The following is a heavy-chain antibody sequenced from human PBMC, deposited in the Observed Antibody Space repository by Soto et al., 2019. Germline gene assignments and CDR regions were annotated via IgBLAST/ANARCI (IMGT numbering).Heavy chain of an antibody. J-gene: IGHJ6*03. CDR1: GGSFSGYY. Sequence: SETLSLTCAVYGGSFSGYYWSWIRQPPGKGLEWIGEINHSGSTNYNPSLKSRVTISVDTSKNQFSLKLSSVTAADTAVYYCASRIIHGSGSYPSYYYYYYYMDVWGKGTTVTVSS. V-gene: IGHV4-34*01. CDR2: INHSGST. D-gene: IGHD3-10*01. CDR3: ASRIIHGSGSYPSYYYYYYYMDV.